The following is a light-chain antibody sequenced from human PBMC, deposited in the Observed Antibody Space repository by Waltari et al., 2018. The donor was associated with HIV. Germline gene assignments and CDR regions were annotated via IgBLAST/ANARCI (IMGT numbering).Light chain of an antibody. V-gene: IGLV3-21*02. J-gene: IGLJ2*01. CDR3: QVWDSGNDPL. CDR2: DDS. CDR1: SIGGKT. Sequence: DVLTQPPSASVAPGQTAKITCGGDSIGGKTVYWYQQKPGQAPVLVVYDDSDRPSGIPERISGSNSGNTATLTISRVEAGDEADFYCQVWDSGNDPLFGGGTKLTVL.